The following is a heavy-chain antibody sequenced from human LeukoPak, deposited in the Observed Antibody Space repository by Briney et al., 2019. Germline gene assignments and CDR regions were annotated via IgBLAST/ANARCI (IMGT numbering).Heavy chain of an antibody. V-gene: IGHV1-8*03. CDR3: ARGGRGYDSSDHRGFDY. J-gene: IGHJ4*02. CDR2: MNPNSGNT. D-gene: IGHD3-22*01. CDR1: GGTFTSYD. Sequence: ASVKVSCKASGGTFTSYDINWVRQATGQGLEWMGWMNPNSGNTGYAQKFQGRVTITRNTSISTAYMELSSLRSEDTAVYYCARGGRGYDSSDHRGFDYWGQGTLVTVSS.